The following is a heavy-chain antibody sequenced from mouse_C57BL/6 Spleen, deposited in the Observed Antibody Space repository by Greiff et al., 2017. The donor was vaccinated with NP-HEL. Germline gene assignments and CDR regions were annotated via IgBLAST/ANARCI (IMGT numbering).Heavy chain of an antibody. CDR3: ARGDYGSSYGYFDV. J-gene: IGHJ1*03. CDR1: GFTFTDYY. CDR2: IRNKANGYTT. Sequence: EVMLVESGGGLVQPGGSLSLSCAASGFTFTDYYMSWVRQPPGKALEWLGFIRNKANGYTTEYSASVKGRFTISRDNSQSILYLQMNALRAEDSATYYCARGDYGSSYGYFDVWGTGTTVTVSS. D-gene: IGHD1-1*01. V-gene: IGHV7-3*01.